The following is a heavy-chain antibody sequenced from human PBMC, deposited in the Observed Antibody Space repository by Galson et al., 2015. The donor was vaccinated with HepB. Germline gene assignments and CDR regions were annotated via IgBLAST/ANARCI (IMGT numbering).Heavy chain of an antibody. J-gene: IGHJ4*02. CDR3: ARGRDDILTGSQPLDY. V-gene: IGHV4-30-4*01. Sequence: LSLTCTVSDDSISSGDYYWSWIRQPPGKGLEYIGYMYYRGSTYYNPSLKSRVSISVDTSKKQFSLKLRSVTAADTAVYFCARGRDDILTGSQPLDYWGQGSLVTVSS. CDR1: DDSISSGDYY. CDR2: MYYRGST. D-gene: IGHD3-9*01.